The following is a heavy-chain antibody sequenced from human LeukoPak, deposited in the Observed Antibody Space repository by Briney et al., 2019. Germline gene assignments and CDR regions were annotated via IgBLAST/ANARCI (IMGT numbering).Heavy chain of an antibody. V-gene: IGHV3-33*08. CDR1: GXTFSAYS. CDR2: IWYDGSNE. Sequence: GGSLRLSCAASGXTFSAYSMNWVRQAPGKGLEWVAIIWYDGSNEYYADSVKGRFTISRDNSKNTLYLQMNSLRAEDTAVYYCARALWPYYFDYWGQGTLVTVSS. J-gene: IGHJ4*02. D-gene: IGHD2-21*01. CDR3: ARALWPYYFDY.